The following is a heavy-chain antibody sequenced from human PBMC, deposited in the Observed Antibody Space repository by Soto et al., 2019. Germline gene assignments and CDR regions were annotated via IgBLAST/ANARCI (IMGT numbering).Heavy chain of an antibody. Sequence: ASVKVSCKASGYTFTDYYIHWVRQAPGQGLEWMGWINPNSGGTDYAQKFQGWVTMARDTSISTAYMELSRLPSDDTAVYYCARTEYKFTMDVWGQGTTVTVSS. D-gene: IGHD6-6*01. CDR3: ARTEYKFTMDV. V-gene: IGHV1-2*04. J-gene: IGHJ6*02. CDR2: INPNSGGT. CDR1: GYTFTDYY.